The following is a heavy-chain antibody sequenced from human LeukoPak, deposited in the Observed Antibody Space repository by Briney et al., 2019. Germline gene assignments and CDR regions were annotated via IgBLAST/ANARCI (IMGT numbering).Heavy chain of an antibody. J-gene: IGHJ3*02. CDR3: ARRAIRSDYGDHDAFDI. V-gene: IGHV3-74*01. D-gene: IGHD4-17*01. Sequence: GGSLRLSCAASGSTFSSYWMHWVRQAPGKGLVWVSRINTDGSSTSYADSVKGRFTISRDNAKNTLYLQMNSLRAEDTAVYYCARRAIRSDYGDHDAFDIWGQGTMVTVSS. CDR1: GSTFSSYW. CDR2: INTDGSST.